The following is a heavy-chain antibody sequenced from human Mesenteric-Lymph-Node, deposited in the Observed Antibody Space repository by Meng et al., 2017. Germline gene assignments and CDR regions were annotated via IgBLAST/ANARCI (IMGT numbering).Heavy chain of an antibody. CDR2: INSDGSST. J-gene: IGHJ5*02. Sequence: GESLKISCVVSGFTFSNYAMSWVRQAPGKGLVWVSRINSDGSSTTYADSVRGRFTISRDNAKNTLYLQMNSLRVEDTAVYYCAKSDWFDPWGQGTLVTGS. CDR3: AKSDWFDP. V-gene: IGHV3-74*01. CDR1: GFTFSNYA.